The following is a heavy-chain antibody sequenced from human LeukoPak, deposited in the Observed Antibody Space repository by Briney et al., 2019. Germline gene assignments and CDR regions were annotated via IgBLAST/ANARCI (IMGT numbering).Heavy chain of an antibody. Sequence: GGSLRLSCAPSGFTFSIYGMHWLRQAPGKGREGGAVISYDGTKKYYADSVKGRFTISRDNSKNTLYRQMSSLRAEDTAVYYCAKPTDGNYPRPLDYWGQGTLVTVSS. CDR3: AKPTDGNYPRPLDY. CDR2: ISYDGTKK. V-gene: IGHV3-30*18. D-gene: IGHD1-7*01. CDR1: GFTFSIYG. J-gene: IGHJ4*02.